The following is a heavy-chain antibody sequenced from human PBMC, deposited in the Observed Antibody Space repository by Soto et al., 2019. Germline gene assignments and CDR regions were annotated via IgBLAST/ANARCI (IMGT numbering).Heavy chain of an antibody. V-gene: IGHV3-53*02. D-gene: IGHD4-17*01. CDR2: LHSGGGT. J-gene: IGHJ4*02. CDR3: ARGASDYGDRVDY. Sequence: DVQLVETGVGLIQPGGSLRLACTASGFSVSDNYMSWVRQAPAKGLEWVSILHSGGGTFYADSVRGRFTVSRVNSQNTLYLQMNSLRAEDTAVYYCARGASDYGDRVDYWGQGTLVTVSS. CDR1: GFSVSDNY.